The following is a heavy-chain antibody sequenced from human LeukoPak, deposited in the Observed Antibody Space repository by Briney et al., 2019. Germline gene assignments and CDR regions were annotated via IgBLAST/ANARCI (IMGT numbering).Heavy chain of an antibody. D-gene: IGHD3-22*01. J-gene: IGHJ4*02. CDR1: GFTFSSYA. V-gene: IGHV3-23*01. CDR3: ARHDSSGYYYGFDY. Sequence: PGGSLRLSCAASGFTFSSYAMSWVRQAPGKGLEWVSAISGSGGSTYYADSVKGRFTISRDNSKNTLYLQMNSLRAEDTAVYYCARHDSSGYYYGFDYWGQGTLVTVSS. CDR2: ISGSGGST.